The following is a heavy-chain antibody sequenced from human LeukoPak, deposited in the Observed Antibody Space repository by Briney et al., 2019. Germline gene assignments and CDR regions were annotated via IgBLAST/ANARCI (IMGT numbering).Heavy chain of an antibody. V-gene: IGHV1-46*01. CDR1: GYIFTSYY. Sequence: ASVTVSCKASGYIFTSYYMHWVRQAPGQGLEWMGIINPSAGSTSYTQKFQGRVTMTRDTSTSTVYMELSSLRSEDTAVYFCARSGITASGTPTDYWGQGTLSPSPQ. CDR2: INPSAGST. D-gene: IGHD6-13*01. CDR3: ARSGITASGTPTDY. J-gene: IGHJ4*02.